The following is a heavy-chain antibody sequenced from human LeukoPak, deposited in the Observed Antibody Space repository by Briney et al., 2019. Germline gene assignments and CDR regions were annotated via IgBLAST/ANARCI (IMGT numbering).Heavy chain of an antibody. J-gene: IGHJ3*02. Sequence: ASVKVSCKASGYTFTSYGISWVRQAPGQGLEWMGWISAYNGNTNYAQKLQGRVTMTTDTSTSTAYMELRSLRSDDTAVYYCARIPMGYIVGVNDAFDIWGQGTMVTVSS. CDR2: ISAYNGNT. CDR3: ARIPMGYIVGVNDAFDI. V-gene: IGHV1-18*01. CDR1: GYTFTSYG. D-gene: IGHD1-26*01.